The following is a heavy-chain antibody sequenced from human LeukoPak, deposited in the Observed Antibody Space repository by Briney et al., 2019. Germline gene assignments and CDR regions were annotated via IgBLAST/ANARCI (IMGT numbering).Heavy chain of an antibody. CDR2: INHSGST. D-gene: IGHD3-9*01. V-gene: IGHV4-34*01. CDR1: GGSFSGYY. CDR3: ARSYYDILTGYPFDY. J-gene: IGHJ4*02. Sequence: PSETLSLTCAVYGGSFSGYYWSWIRQPPGKGLEWIGEINHSGSTNYNPSLKSRVTISVDTSKNQFSLKLSSVTVADTAVYYCARSYYDILTGYPFDYWGQGTLVTVSS.